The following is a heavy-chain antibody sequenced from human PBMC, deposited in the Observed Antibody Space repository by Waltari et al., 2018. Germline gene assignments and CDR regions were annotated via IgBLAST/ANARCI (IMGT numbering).Heavy chain of an antibody. D-gene: IGHD6-19*01. V-gene: IGHV1-69*02. CDR1: GGTFSSYT. J-gene: IGHJ3*02. CDR2: IIPILGIA. CDR3: ARQKSGWYAFDI. Sequence: GSSVKVSCKASGGTFSSYTISWVRQAPGQGLEWMGRIIPILGIANYAQKFQGRVTITADKSTSTAYMELSSLRSEDTAVYYCARQKSGWYAFDIWGQGTMVTVSS.